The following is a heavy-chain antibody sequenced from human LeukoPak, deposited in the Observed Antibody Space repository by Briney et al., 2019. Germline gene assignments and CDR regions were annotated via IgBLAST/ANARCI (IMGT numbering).Heavy chain of an antibody. J-gene: IGHJ4*02. D-gene: IGHD1-26*01. CDR2: IRTKAYGETT. V-gene: IGHV3-49*04. Sequence: GGSLRLSCAASGFTFSSYAMSWVRQAPGKGLEWVGFIRTKAYGETTEYAASVKGRFTILRDDSTNIAYLQMNGLKAEDTAVYYCGRHLLRSVGSTGLDFWGQGPLVTVAS. CDR1: GFTFSSYA. CDR3: GRHLLRSVGSTGLDF.